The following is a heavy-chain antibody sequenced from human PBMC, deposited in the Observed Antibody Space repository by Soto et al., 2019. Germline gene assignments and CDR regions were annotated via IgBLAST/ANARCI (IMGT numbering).Heavy chain of an antibody. Sequence: QVQLVQSGAEVKKPGSSVKVSCKASGGTFSSYTISWVRQAPGQGLEWMGRIIPILGIANYAQKFQGRVTITADKXPSTAYMELSSLRSEDTAVYYCATPEGGYSYGLDYWGQGTLVTVSS. CDR3: ATPEGGYSYGLDY. J-gene: IGHJ4*02. D-gene: IGHD5-18*01. CDR2: IIPILGIA. CDR1: GGTFSSYT. V-gene: IGHV1-69*02.